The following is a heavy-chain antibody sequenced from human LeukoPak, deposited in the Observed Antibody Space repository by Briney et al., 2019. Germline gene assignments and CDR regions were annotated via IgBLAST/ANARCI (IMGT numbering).Heavy chain of an antibody. J-gene: IGHJ4*02. Sequence: GSLRLSCVVSGFGFSDSYMTWIRQTPGKGLEWVSAISGSGGSTYYADSVKGRFTISRDNAKNSLYLQMNSLRAEDTAVYYCARDHQIAAAGTFDYWGQGTLVTVSS. CDR1: GFGFSDSY. D-gene: IGHD6-13*01. CDR3: ARDHQIAAAGTFDY. V-gene: IGHV3-11*04. CDR2: ISGSGGST.